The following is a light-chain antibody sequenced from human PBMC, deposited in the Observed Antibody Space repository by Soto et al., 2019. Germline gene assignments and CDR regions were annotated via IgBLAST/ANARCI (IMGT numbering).Light chain of an antibody. CDR3: QQLNSYPIT. CDR2: AAS. J-gene: IGKJ5*01. Sequence: IQLTQSPSSLSASVGDRVTITCRASLGISSYLAWYQQKPGKAPKLLIYAASTLQSGVPSRFSGSGSGTDFTLTISSLQPEDFATCYCQQLNSYPITFGQGTRLEIK. V-gene: IGKV1-9*01. CDR1: LGISSY.